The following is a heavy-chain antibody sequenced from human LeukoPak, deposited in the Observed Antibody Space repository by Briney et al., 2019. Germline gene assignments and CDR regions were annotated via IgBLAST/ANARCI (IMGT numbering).Heavy chain of an antibody. J-gene: IGHJ3*02. CDR1: GYTFTGYY. CDR3: ARGFKHSSGWSHDVFDI. CDR2: NHPNTGGT. D-gene: IGHD6-19*01. V-gene: IGHV1-2*02. Sequence: ASVKVSCKTSGYTFTGYYLHWVRQAPGQGLEWMGWNHPNTGGTKYEQKFQGRVTMTSDTSISTAYMELSRLRSDDTAVYYCARGFKHSSGWSHDVFDIWGQGTMVTVSS.